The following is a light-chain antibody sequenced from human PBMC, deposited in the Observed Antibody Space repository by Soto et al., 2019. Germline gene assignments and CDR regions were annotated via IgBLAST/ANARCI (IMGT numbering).Light chain of an antibody. J-gene: IGLJ3*02. CDR2: ATN. V-gene: IGLV1-40*01. CDR3: QSYDKSLSGWV. CDR1: SSNIGAGFD. Sequence: QSVLTQPPSVSGAPGQTGTISCPGSSSNIGAGFDVHWYMQLPGTAPKLLIYATNNRPSGVPDRFSGSKSGTSASLVITGLQAEDEADYYCQSYDKSLSGWVFGGGTKLTVL.